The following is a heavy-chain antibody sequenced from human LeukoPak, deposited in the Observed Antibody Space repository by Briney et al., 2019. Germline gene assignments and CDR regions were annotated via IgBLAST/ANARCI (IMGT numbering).Heavy chain of an antibody. Sequence: GGSLRLSCVASGFRFSDFAMSWVCQAPGKGLEWVSGISDSGRATYYTDSVKGRCTISRDNSKNTVNLQLNNVRAEGTALYFCARHDSFIPFWGQGMQVTVSS. J-gene: IGHJ4*02. D-gene: IGHD5-18*01. CDR3: ARHDSFIPF. V-gene: IGHV3-23*01. CDR1: GFRFSDFA. CDR2: ISDSGRAT.